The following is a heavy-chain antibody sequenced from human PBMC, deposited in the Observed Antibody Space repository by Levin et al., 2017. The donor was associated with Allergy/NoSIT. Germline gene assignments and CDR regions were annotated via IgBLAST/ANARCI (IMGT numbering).Heavy chain of an antibody. Sequence: GGSLRLSCAASGFTFTSHSMNWVRQAPGKGLEWVSYISSSGHIIYYADSVKGRFTISRDNAKSSLYLQMNTLTAEDTAVYFCARDYYGDYFSDYWGQGTLVTVSS. CDR2: ISSSGHII. CDR3: ARDYYGDYFSDY. J-gene: IGHJ4*02. D-gene: IGHD4-17*01. V-gene: IGHV3-48*01. CDR1: GFTFTSHS.